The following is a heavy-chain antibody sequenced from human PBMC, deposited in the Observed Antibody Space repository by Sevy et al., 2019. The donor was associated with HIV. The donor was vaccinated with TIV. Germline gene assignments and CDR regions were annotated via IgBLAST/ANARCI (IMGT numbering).Heavy chain of an antibody. Sequence: ASVKVSCKVSGYTLTALSMHWVRQAPGKGLEWMGTLDPEDGETRFAQKFQGRVTMTEDTSTDTAYMELSSLRSEDTAVYFCATTEDYYDSSGYPFDHWGLGALVTVSS. V-gene: IGHV1-24*01. J-gene: IGHJ4*02. CDR1: GYTLTALS. D-gene: IGHD3-22*01. CDR2: LDPEDGET. CDR3: ATTEDYYDSSGYPFDH.